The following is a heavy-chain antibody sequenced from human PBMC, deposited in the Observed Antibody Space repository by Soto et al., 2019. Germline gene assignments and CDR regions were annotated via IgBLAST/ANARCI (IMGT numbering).Heavy chain of an antibody. V-gene: IGHV1-69*12. CDR3: ARSGARPGDYYYGMDV. CDR2: IIPIFGTA. CDR1: GGTVSSYA. D-gene: IGHD3-10*01. J-gene: IGHJ6*02. Sequence: QVQLVQSGAEVKKPGSSVKVSCKASGGTVSSYAISWVRQAPGQGLEWMGGIIPIFGTADYAQKFQGRVTITADESTSTAYMELSSLRSEDTAMYYCARSGARPGDYYYGMDVWGQGTTVTVSS.